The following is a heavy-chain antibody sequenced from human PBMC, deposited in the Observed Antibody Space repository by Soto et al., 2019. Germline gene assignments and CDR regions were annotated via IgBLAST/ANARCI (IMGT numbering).Heavy chain of an antibody. V-gene: IGHV3-30*18. Sequence: GGSLRLSCAASGFTFSSYGMHWVRQAPGKGLEWVAVISYDGSNKYYADSVKGRFTISRDNSKNTLYLQMNSLRAEDTAVYYCAKEFVSGSYYFDYWGQGTLVTVSS. D-gene: IGHD1-26*01. CDR1: GFTFSSYG. J-gene: IGHJ4*02. CDR2: ISYDGSNK. CDR3: AKEFVSGSYYFDY.